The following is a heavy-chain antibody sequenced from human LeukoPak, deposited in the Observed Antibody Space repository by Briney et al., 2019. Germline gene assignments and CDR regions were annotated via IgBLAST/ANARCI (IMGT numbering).Heavy chain of an antibody. CDR2: INTDGTVT. Sequence: GGSLRLSCAASGFTFSKYWMLWVRQAPGKGLESVSRINTDGTVTTYADSVKGRFTVSRDNADNTMFLQMSSVRDEDTAVYYCATKQWLAPPPDSWGQGTPVTVSS. D-gene: IGHD6-19*01. CDR3: ATKQWLAPPPDS. CDR1: GFTFSKYW. V-gene: IGHV3-74*01. J-gene: IGHJ4*02.